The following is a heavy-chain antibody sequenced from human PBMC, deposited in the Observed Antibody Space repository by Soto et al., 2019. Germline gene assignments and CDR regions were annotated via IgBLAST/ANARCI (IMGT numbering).Heavy chain of an antibody. CDR1: GGSISSGGYY. Sequence: PSETLSLTCTVSGGSISSGGYYWSWIRQHPGKGLEWIGYIYYTGSINYNPSLKSRVTISIDASKDQFSLRLSSVTAADTAVYYCARSMFYSDGSNYSPFDYWGQGTLVTVSS. CDR3: ARSMFYSDGSNYSPFDY. V-gene: IGHV4-61*08. D-gene: IGHD3-22*01. CDR2: IYYTGSI. J-gene: IGHJ4*02.